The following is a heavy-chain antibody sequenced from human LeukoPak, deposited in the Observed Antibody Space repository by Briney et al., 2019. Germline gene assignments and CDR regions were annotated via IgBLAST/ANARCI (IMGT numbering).Heavy chain of an antibody. V-gene: IGHV4-38-2*01. Sequence: SETLSLTCAVSGYSISSGYYWGWIRQPPGKGLEWIGSIYHSGSTYYNPSLKSRVTISVDTSKNQFSLKLSSVTAADTAVYYCARQLPGYYGSGSRGFDPWGQGTLVTVSS. D-gene: IGHD3-10*01. CDR2: IYHSGST. CDR1: GYSISSGYY. J-gene: IGHJ5*02. CDR3: ARQLPGYYGSGSRGFDP.